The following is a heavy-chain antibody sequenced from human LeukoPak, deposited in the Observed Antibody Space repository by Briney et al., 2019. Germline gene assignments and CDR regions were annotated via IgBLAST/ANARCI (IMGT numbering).Heavy chain of an antibody. CDR3: ARAVPRSYYYYGMDV. CDR1: GYTFTSYG. V-gene: IGHV1-18*01. Sequence: ASVKVSCKASGYTFTSYGISWVRQAPGQGLEWMGWISAYNGNTNYAQKLQGRVTMTTDTSTTTAYMELGSLRSDDTAMYYCARAVPRSYYYYGMDVWGQGTTVTVSS. J-gene: IGHJ6*02. CDR2: ISAYNGNT.